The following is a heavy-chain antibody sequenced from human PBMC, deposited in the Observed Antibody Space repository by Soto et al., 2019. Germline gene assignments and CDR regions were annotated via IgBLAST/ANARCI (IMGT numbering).Heavy chain of an antibody. J-gene: IGHJ4*02. V-gene: IGHV1-69*13. CDR1: GGTFSSYA. CDR2: IIPIFGTA. CDR3: ARDRVFSGYSSGWYGIDY. D-gene: IGHD6-19*01. Sequence: SVKVSCKASGGTFSSYAISWVRQAPGQGLEWMGGIIPIFGTANYAQKFQGRVTITADESTSTAYMELSSLRSEDTAVYYCARDRVFSGYSSGWYGIDYWGQGTLVTVSS.